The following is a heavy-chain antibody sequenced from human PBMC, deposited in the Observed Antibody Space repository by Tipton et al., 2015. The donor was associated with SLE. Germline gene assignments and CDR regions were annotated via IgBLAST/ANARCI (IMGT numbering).Heavy chain of an antibody. CDR3: ATILTGDYYFDY. D-gene: IGHD7-27*01. Sequence: TLSLSCTVSGGSIRSSSYYWGWIRQPPGKGLEWIGSIYYSGSTYYNPSLNSRVAISVDTSKNQFSLKLSSVTAADTAVYYCATILTGDYYFDYWGQGTLVTVSS. CDR2: IYYSGST. CDR1: GGSIRSSSYY. V-gene: IGHV4-39*01. J-gene: IGHJ4*02.